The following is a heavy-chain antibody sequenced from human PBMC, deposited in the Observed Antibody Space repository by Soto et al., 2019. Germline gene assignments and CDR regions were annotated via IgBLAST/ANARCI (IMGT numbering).Heavy chain of an antibody. CDR3: TTGSNEGY. Sequence: EVQLVESGGGLVKPGESLRLSCAASGFTFSSAWMNWVRQAPGKGLEWVGRIRTKGEGGTTEYPAPGKGRFTISRDDSTNTLYLQMNSLKTVDTAVNDCTTGSNEGYWGQGILVTVSS. V-gene: IGHV3-15*07. CDR1: GFTFSSAW. CDR2: IRTKGEGGTT. D-gene: IGHD1-1*01. J-gene: IGHJ4*02.